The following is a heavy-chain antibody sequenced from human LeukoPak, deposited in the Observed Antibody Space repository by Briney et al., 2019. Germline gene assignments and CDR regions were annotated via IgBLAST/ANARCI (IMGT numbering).Heavy chain of an antibody. CDR1: GFAFSNYD. V-gene: IGHV3-13*01. Sequence: GGSLRLSCAASGFAFSNYDMHWVRQATGKGLEWVSAIDTSGGTYYPGSLRGRFTISRENAKNSLYLQINNVGVADTAMYYCAKEGHLTGGYYGPLDYWGQGILVTVSS. D-gene: IGHD1-26*01. J-gene: IGHJ4*02. CDR2: IDTSGGT. CDR3: AKEGHLTGGYYGPLDY.